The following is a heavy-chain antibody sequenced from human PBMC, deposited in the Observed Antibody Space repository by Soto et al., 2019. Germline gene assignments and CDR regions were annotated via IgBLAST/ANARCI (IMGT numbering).Heavy chain of an antibody. V-gene: IGHV3-48*01. D-gene: IGHD3-10*01. J-gene: IGHJ4*02. Sequence: GGSLRLSCAASGFTFSSYTLNWVRQAPGKGLEWVSYISLSGSDMYYAGSVKGRFTISRDNAKNSLSLQMNSLRAEDTAVYYCVRDHIWSFDYWGQGTPVTVSS. CDR2: ISLSGSDM. CDR3: VRDHIWSFDY. CDR1: GFTFSSYT.